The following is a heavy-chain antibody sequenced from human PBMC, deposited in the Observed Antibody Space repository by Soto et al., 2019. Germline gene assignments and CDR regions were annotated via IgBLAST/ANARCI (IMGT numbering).Heavy chain of an antibody. Sequence: QITLKESGPTLVKPTQTLTLTCTFSGFSLSTSGVGVGWIRQPPGKALEGLAFIYWDDDKRCSPSLRSTLTITKHTSKNQVVLTMSNMDPVDTATYYCGHRATAAVGTGRAWFDPWGQGTLVTVSS. J-gene: IGHJ5*02. CDR1: GFSLSTSGVG. D-gene: IGHD6-13*01. V-gene: IGHV2-5*02. CDR2: IYWDDDK. CDR3: GHRATAAVGTGRAWFDP.